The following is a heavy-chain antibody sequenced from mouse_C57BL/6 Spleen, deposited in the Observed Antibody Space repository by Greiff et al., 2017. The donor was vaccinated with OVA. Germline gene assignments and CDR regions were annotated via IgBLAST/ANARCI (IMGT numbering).Heavy chain of an antibody. CDR1: GFTFTDYY. CDR3: ASASFITTVVDAMDY. D-gene: IGHD1-1*01. Sequence: EVKLMESGGGLVQPGGSLSLSCAASGFTFTDYYMSWVRQPPGKALEWLGFIRNKANGYTTEYSASVKGRFTISRDNSQSILYLQMNALRAEDSATYYCASASFITTVVDAMDYWGQGTSVTVSS. V-gene: IGHV7-3*01. CDR2: IRNKANGYTT. J-gene: IGHJ4*01.